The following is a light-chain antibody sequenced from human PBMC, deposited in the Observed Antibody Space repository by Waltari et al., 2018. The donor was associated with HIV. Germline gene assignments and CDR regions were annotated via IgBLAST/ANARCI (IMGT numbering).Light chain of an antibody. V-gene: IGKV1-39*01. J-gene: IGKJ3*01. CDR3: QQSHSNPLT. CDR1: QSISTH. CDR2: GAS. Sequence: DIQMTQSPSSLSASVGDTITIYCRASQSISTHLNWYQQKLGKVPKVLIYGASTLQIGAPSRFSGSGSGTHFTLTISNLQPEDFATYYCQQSHSNPLTFGPGTKVDVK.